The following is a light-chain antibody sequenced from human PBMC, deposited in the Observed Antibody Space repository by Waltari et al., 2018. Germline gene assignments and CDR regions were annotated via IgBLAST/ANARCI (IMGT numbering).Light chain of an antibody. Sequence: QSVLTQPPSVSGAPGPRVPISCTGTTATIRPGSALHGYQLLPGTAPKLLIYGGTNRPSGVPERFSGSKSGTSVSLGITGLQAEDEGHYYCQSFDVTLNRWVFGEGTKLTVI. CDR3: QSFDVTLNRWV. V-gene: IGLV1-40*01. CDR2: GGT. CDR1: TATIRPGSA. J-gene: IGLJ3*02.